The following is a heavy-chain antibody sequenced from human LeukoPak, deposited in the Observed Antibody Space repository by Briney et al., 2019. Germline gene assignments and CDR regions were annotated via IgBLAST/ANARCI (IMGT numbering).Heavy chain of an antibody. D-gene: IGHD2-2*01. V-gene: IGHV4-34*01. CDR1: GGSFSGYY. CDR3: ARDRVVPAAANWFDP. CDR2: INHSGST. J-gene: IGHJ5*02. Sequence: SETLSLTCAVYGGSFSGYYWSWIRQPPGKGLEWIREINHSGSTNYNPSLKSRVTISVDTSKNQFSLKLSSVTAADTAVYYCARDRVVPAAANWFDPWGQGTLVTVSS.